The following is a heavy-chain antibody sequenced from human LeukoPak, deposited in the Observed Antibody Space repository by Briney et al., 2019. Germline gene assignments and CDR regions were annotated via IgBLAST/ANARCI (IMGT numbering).Heavy chain of an antibody. CDR2: IIPILGIA. CDR3: AREVSSGWYGSPSFDY. J-gene: IGHJ4*02. Sequence: SVKVSCKASGGTFSSYTISWVRQAPGQGLEWMGRIIPILGIANYAQKFQGRVTITADKSTSTAYVELSSLRSEDTAVYYCAREVSSGWYGSPSFDYWGQGTLVTVSS. D-gene: IGHD6-19*01. CDR1: GGTFSSYT. V-gene: IGHV1-69*04.